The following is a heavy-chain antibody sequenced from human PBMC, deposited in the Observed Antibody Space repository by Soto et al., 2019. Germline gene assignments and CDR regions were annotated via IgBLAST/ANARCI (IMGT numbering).Heavy chain of an antibody. CDR1: GGTLSSYA. CDR2: ILPVFGTT. Sequence: GASVTVSRQASGGTLSSYAFTCVRPAPPQRLEWMGGILPVFGTTNYAQRFQDRLTITADESTGTAYMDLSSLRSDDTAVYYCFLGSTTLVGGVIDFWGQGTLVTVSS. V-gene: IGHV1-69*13. J-gene: IGHJ4*02. D-gene: IGHD3-10*01. CDR3: FLGSTTLVGGVIDF.